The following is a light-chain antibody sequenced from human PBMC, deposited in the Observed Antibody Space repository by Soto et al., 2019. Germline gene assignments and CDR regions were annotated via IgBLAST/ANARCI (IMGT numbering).Light chain of an antibody. CDR2: DAS. Sequence: EIVLTQSPATLSWSPGERATLSCRASQSVSRYLAWYQQRPGQAPRLLMYDASNRATGIPARFSGSGSGTDFTLTISSLEPEDFALYYCQQRSNWPLTFGGGTKVEI. V-gene: IGKV3-11*01. CDR3: QQRSNWPLT. J-gene: IGKJ4*01. CDR1: QSVSRY.